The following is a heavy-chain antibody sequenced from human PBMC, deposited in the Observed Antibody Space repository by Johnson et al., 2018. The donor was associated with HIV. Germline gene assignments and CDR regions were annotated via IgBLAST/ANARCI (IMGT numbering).Heavy chain of an antibody. Sequence: VHLVESGGGLVQPGRSLRLSCAASGFTFDDYAMHWVRQAPGKGLEWVSGISLNSGSPYYADSVKGRFTISRDNSKNTLYLQMNSLRAEDTAVYYCARLGLTDAFDIWGQGTMVTVSS. CDR2: ISLNSGSP. J-gene: IGHJ3*02. V-gene: IGHV3-9*01. CDR1: GFTFDDYA. D-gene: IGHD2-8*01. CDR3: ARLGLTDAFDI.